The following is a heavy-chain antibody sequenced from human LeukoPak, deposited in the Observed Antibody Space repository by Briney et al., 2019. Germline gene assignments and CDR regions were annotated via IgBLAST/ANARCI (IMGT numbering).Heavy chain of an antibody. CDR3: ARSYGDYDY. Sequence: GGSLRPSCAASGFTVSSNYMSWVRQAPGKGLEWVSVIYSGGSTYYADSVKGRFTISRDNSKNTLYLQMNSLRAEDTAVYYCARSYGDYDYWGQGTLVTVSS. CDR2: IYSGGST. CDR1: GFTVSSNY. J-gene: IGHJ4*02. D-gene: IGHD4-17*01. V-gene: IGHV3-53*01.